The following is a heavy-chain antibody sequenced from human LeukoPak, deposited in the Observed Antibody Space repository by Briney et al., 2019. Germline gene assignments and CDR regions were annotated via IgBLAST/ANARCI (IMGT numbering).Heavy chain of an antibody. CDR3: ARRYFDY. CDR1: GFTFISYW. CDR2: IKQDGSEK. V-gene: IGHV3-7*03. J-gene: IGHJ4*02. Sequence: GSLRLSCAASGFTFISYWMSWVRQAPGKGLEWVANIKQDGSEKYYVDSVKGRFTISRDNAKNSLYLQMNSLRAEDTAVYYCARRYFDYWGQGTLVTVSS.